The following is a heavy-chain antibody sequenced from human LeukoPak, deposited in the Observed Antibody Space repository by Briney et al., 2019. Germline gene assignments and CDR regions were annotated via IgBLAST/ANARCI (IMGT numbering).Heavy chain of an antibody. CDR1: GFTSSSYG. J-gene: IGHJ4*02. CDR2: ISGSGSST. Sequence: GGSLRLSCAASGFTSSSYGMSWVRQAPGKGLEWVSVISGSGSSTYYADSVKGRFTISRDNSKNTLYLQMNSLTVEDTAVYYCAKSRSWFYFDYWGQGILVTVSS. D-gene: IGHD6-13*01. V-gene: IGHV3-23*01. CDR3: AKSRSWFYFDY.